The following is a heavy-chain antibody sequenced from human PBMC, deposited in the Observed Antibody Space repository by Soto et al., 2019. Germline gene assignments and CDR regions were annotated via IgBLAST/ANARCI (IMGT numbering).Heavy chain of an antibody. J-gene: IGHJ4*02. V-gene: IGHV3-30*03. Sequence: PGGSLRLSCAASGFTFSSHGMHWVRQAPGKGLEWVAVISYDGSNKYYADYVKGRFTISRDNSKNTLYLQMNSLRAEETAVYYCAGYRNYFDYWGQGTLVTVSS. CDR1: GFTFSSHG. D-gene: IGHD5-18*01. CDR3: AGYRNYFDY. CDR2: ISYDGSNK.